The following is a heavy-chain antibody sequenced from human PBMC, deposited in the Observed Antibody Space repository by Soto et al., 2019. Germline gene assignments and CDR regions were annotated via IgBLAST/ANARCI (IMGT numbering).Heavy chain of an antibody. V-gene: IGHV4-4*07. CDR1: GASISGFY. CDR2: IYATGTT. J-gene: IGHJ5*02. CDR3: VRDGTKTLRDWFDP. D-gene: IGHD1-1*01. Sequence: WETLSLTCTVSGASISGFYWSWIRKSAGKGLEWIGRIYATGTTDYNPSLKSRVMMSVDTSKRQFSLKLRSVTAANTAVYYCVRDGTKTLRDWFDPWGQGISVTVSS.